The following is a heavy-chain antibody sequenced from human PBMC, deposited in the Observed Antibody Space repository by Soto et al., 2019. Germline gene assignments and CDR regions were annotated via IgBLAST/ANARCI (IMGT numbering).Heavy chain of an antibody. Sequence: QVQLQESGPGLVKPSQTLSLTCTVSGGSISSGDYYWSWIRQPPGRGLGGIGYIYYSGTTYYTPSLKSRVTISVDTSKNQFSLKLSSVTAADTAVYYCARLPVVAPSVDYWGQGTLVTVSS. CDR1: GGSISSGDYY. J-gene: IGHJ4*02. CDR3: ARLPVVAPSVDY. V-gene: IGHV4-30-4*01. CDR2: IYYSGTT. D-gene: IGHD2-21*01.